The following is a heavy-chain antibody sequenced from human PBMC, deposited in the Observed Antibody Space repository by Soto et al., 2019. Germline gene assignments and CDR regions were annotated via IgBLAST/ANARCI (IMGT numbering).Heavy chain of an antibody. Sequence: GESLKISCKGSGYRFTSDWIAWVRQMPGQGLEWMGIINPSDSDTRYSPSFEGQVTISADKSISTAYLQWSSLKASDTAMYYCARRRGVEFDYWGQGTLVTVS. J-gene: IGHJ4*02. D-gene: IGHD3-3*01. CDR3: ARRRGVEFDY. V-gene: IGHV5-51*01. CDR1: GYRFTSDW. CDR2: INPSDSDT.